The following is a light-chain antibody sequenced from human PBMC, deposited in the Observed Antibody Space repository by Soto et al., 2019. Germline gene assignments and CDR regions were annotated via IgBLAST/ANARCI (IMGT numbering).Light chain of an antibody. CDR1: QSISSY. V-gene: IGKV3-11*01. CDR3: QQRINWPLT. CDR2: DAV. Sequence: ETVLTQSPATLSLSPGERAILSCRASQSISSYLAWYQQKPGQAPGLLISDAVNRATGIPARFSGSGSGTDFTLIIGSPEPEDVAVYYCQQRINWPLTFGGGTRVQIK. J-gene: IGKJ4*01.